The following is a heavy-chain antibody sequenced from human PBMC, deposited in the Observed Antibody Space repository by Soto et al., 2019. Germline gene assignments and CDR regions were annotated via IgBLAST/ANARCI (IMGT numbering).Heavy chain of an antibody. CDR2: IYPGDSET. CDR1: GYDFARTW. V-gene: IGHV5-51*01. J-gene: IGHJ4*02. D-gene: IGHD5-12*01. CDR3: ARLVGAYDSYFDH. Sequence: GESLKISCKASGYDFARTWIVWVRQLPGKGLDWLGIIYPGDSETRYSPSFRGQVTFSVDMSISTAYLQWSSLKTSDIAIYYCARLVGAYDSYFDHWGQGTRVTVSS.